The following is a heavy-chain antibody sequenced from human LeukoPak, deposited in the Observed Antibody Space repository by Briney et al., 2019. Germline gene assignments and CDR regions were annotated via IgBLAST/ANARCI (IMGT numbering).Heavy chain of an antibody. CDR2: FHAGGTA. CDR3: AKDLGHSSGWSDAFDI. Sequence: PGGSLRLSCAASGFSVRSSYMSWVRQAPGKGLEWVSVFHAGGTANYADSVKGRFTISRDNSKNTLYLQMNNLSAEDTAVYYCAKDLGHSSGWSDAFDIWGQGTMVTVSS. V-gene: IGHV3-53*01. D-gene: IGHD6-19*01. CDR1: GFSVRSSY. J-gene: IGHJ3*02.